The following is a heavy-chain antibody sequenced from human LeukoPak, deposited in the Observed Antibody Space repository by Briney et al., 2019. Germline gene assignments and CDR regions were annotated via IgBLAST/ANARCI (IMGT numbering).Heavy chain of an antibody. CDR2: IYSGGIT. V-gene: IGHV3-53*01. D-gene: IGHD4-23*01. J-gene: IGHJ2*01. CDR1: GFAVSNNY. CDR3: TRGGEGRTVATQYFDL. Sequence: PGGSLRLSCAGSGFAVSNNYMSWVRQAPGKGLEWVSIIYSGGITNYVDSVKGRFTISRDNSKNTLYLQMSSLRAEDTAVYYCTRGGEGRTVATQYFDLWGRGTLVTVSS.